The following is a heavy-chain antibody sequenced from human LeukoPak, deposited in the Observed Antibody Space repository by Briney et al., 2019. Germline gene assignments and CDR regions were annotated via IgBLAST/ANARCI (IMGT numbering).Heavy chain of an antibody. D-gene: IGHD6-19*01. CDR1: GFSLRSYE. CDR2: IDNRGTTI. J-gene: IGHJ5*01. V-gene: IGHV3-48*03. CDR3: VRADSSGWYFWFDS. Sequence: QPGGSLRLSCAASGFSLRSYEMNWVRQAPGKGLEWIAYIDNRGTTIHYGDSVKGRFTISRDNAKNSAFLQMNSLRAQDTAVYYCVRADSSGWYFWFDSWGQGTLVTVSS.